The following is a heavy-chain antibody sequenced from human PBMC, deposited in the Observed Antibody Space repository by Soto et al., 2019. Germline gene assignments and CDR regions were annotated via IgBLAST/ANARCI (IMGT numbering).Heavy chain of an antibody. CDR3: ARGGGVGVAGSAAFDM. CDR2: INPATGAA. V-gene: IGHV1-2*02. Sequence: QLHLVQSGAVVKKPGASVTVSCSASGYPVTAYYMHWVRQAPGRGLEWMGGINPATGAAKYTQTFQGRVTMPRDTPPSTVFMELGGLTSGDPAVFSCARGGGVGVAGSAAFDMWGQGTLVTVSS. D-gene: IGHD3-3*01. CDR1: GYPVTAYY. J-gene: IGHJ3*02.